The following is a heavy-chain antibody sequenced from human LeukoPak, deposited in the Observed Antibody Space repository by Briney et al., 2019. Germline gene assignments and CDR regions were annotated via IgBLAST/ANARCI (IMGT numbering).Heavy chain of an antibody. V-gene: IGHV3-53*01. J-gene: IGHJ4*02. CDR2: IYSGGST. CDR3: ARDLGVGATKNPPLGY. CDR1: GFTVSSNY. Sequence: GGSLRLSCAASGFTVSSNYMSWVRQAPGKGLEWVSVIYSGGSTYYADSVKGRFTISRDNSKNTLYLQMNSLRAEDTAVYYCARDLGVGATKNPPLGYWGQGTLVTVSS. D-gene: IGHD1-26*01.